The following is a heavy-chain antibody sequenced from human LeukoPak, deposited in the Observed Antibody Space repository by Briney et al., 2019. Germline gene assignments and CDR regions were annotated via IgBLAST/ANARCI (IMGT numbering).Heavy chain of an antibody. J-gene: IGHJ3*02. Sequence: PPETLSLTCTVSGGSISSYYWSWIRQPAGKGLEWIGRIYTSGSTNYNPSLKSRVTMSVDTSKNQFSLKLSSVTAADTAVYYCARDGYNYRLAANDAFDIWGQGTMVTVSS. CDR3: ARDGYNYRLAANDAFDI. D-gene: IGHD5-24*01. CDR2: IYTSGST. V-gene: IGHV4-4*07. CDR1: GGSISSYY.